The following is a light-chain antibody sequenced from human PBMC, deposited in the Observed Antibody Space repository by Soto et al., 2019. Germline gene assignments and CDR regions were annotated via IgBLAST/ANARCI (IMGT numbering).Light chain of an antibody. V-gene: IGKV3-15*01. CDR3: HQYNNWPPWT. J-gene: IGKJ1*01. CDR2: GAS. Sequence: EIVMTQSPATLYVSPGDRATLSCRANQSVSANLAWYPQKPGQPPRLLIDGASTRATGIPARFSGSGSGREFTLTIGILQSEDLAVYYCHQYNNWPPWTFGKGTTVEIK. CDR1: QSVSAN.